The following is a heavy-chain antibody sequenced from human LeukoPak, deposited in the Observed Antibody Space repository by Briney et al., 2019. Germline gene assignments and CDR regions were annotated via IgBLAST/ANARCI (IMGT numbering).Heavy chain of an antibody. Sequence: KSSETLSLTCTVSGGSVSSDGYYWSWIRQPPGKGLEWIGYISFSGNTNYNPSLKSRVTISRDTSENQFSLKLSSVTATDTAVYCCARSSAWSPFDYWGQGTLVTVSS. D-gene: IGHD6-19*01. CDR1: GGSVSSDGYY. CDR2: ISFSGNT. J-gene: IGHJ4*02. CDR3: ARSSAWSPFDY. V-gene: IGHV4-61*08.